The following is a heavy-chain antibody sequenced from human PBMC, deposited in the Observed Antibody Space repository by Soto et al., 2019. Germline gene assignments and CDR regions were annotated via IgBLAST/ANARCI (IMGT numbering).Heavy chain of an antibody. V-gene: IGHV3-74*01. CDR1: GFTFSTYW. Sequence: EVQLVESGGDLVQPGGSLRLSCAASGFTFSTYWMHWVRQAPGKGLLWVSRIKTDGTYATYADSVKGRFTISRDNAKNTLYRQMNSLRVEDAAVYYCAAGGSGYYANWGRGTLVTVSS. CDR3: AAGGSGYYAN. J-gene: IGHJ4*02. CDR2: IKTDGTYA. D-gene: IGHD3-22*01.